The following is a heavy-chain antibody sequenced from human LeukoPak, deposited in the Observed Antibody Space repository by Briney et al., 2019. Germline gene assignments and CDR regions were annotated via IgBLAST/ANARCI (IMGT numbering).Heavy chain of an antibody. CDR3: ARDHFEYSSSSHAFDI. CDR2: IYYSGST. V-gene: IGHV4-59*01. J-gene: IGHJ3*02. Sequence: SETLSLTCTVSGGSISSYYWSWIRQPPGKGLEWIGYIYYSGSTNYNPSLKSRVTISVDTSKNQFSLKLSSVTAADTAVYYCARDHFEYSSSSHAFDIWGQGTMVTVSS. CDR1: GGSISSYY. D-gene: IGHD6-6*01.